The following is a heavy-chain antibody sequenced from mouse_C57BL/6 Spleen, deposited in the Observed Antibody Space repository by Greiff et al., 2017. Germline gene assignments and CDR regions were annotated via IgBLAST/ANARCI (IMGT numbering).Heavy chain of an antibody. V-gene: IGHV1-72*01. J-gene: IGHJ3*01. CDR2: IDPNSGGT. CDR1: GYTFTSYW. CDR3: ARGYYGSSPAWFAY. Sequence: VQLQQPGAELVKPGASVKLSCKASGYTFTSYWMHWVKQRPGRGLEWIGRIDPNSGGTKYNEKFKSKATLTVDKPSSTAYMQLSSLTSEDPAVYYCARGYYGSSPAWFAYWGQGTLVTVSA. D-gene: IGHD1-1*01.